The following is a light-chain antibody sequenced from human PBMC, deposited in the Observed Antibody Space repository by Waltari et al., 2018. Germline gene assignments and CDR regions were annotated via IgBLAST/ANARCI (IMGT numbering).Light chain of an antibody. CDR1: QDISNY. Sequence: DIQMTQSPSSLSASVGDRVTITCQAGQDISNYLNWYQQKPGKAPKLLIYDASNLETGVPSRFSGSGSWTDFTFTISSLQPEDIATYYCQQYDNLPSLTFGGGTKVEIK. CDR3: QQYDNLPSLT. CDR2: DAS. J-gene: IGKJ4*01. V-gene: IGKV1-33*01.